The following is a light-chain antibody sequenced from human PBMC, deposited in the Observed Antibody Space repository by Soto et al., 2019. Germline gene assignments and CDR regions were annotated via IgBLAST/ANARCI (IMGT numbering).Light chain of an antibody. Sequence: VMTQTPATLSVSPGERATRSCRASHIVMKDLAWYQQKPGQAPRLLIYDSSTRASGIPPRFSGGGSGTDYSLTISRLQSEDFAVYYCQQYNKWPLTFGGGTKVDIK. J-gene: IGKJ4*01. V-gene: IGKV3-15*01. CDR2: DSS. CDR1: HIVMKD. CDR3: QQYNKWPLT.